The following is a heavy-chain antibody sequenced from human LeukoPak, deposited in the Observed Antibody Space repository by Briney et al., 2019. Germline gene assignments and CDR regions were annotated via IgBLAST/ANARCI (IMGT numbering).Heavy chain of an antibody. Sequence: PGGSLRLSCAASGFSFSTYYMGWIRQAPGKGLEWVSYISSGAGTSIYYADSVRGRFFIPRDNDKNSLYLQMNSLGAEDTAIYYCYASAVVASDYWGQGTLVTVSS. CDR2: ISSGAGTSI. CDR1: GFSFSTYY. D-gene: IGHD6-19*01. CDR3: YASAVVASDY. V-gene: IGHV3-11*01. J-gene: IGHJ4*02.